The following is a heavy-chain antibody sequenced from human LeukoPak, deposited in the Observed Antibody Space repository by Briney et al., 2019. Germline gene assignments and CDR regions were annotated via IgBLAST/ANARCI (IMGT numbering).Heavy chain of an antibody. CDR1: DESFSGYY. V-gene: IGHV4-34*01. J-gene: IGHJ4*02. Sequence: SETLSLTCAVSDESFSGYYWNWIRQPPGRGLEWIGEINYSGSTQYHPSLKSRVSMSVDKSKKQVSLKLSSVTVADTAVYYCAREGRGGHNFDYWGQGTLAILSS. D-gene: IGHD2-15*01. CDR3: AREGRGGHNFDY. CDR2: INYSGST.